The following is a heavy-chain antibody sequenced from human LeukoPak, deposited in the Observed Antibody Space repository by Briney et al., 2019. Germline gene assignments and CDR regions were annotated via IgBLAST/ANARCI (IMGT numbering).Heavy chain of an antibody. Sequence: PGRSLRLSCAASGFTFSSYAMHWVRQAPGKGLEWVAYIQYDGSNEQYVHSVKGRFRISRDSSKNILYLQMNSLRAEDTAVYYCAKDRCSNGIGCYYYYMDVWGKGTTVTISS. CDR1: GFTFSSYA. J-gene: IGHJ6*03. CDR3: AKDRCSNGIGCYYYYMDV. D-gene: IGHD2-8*01. V-gene: IGHV3-30*04. CDR2: IQYDGSNE.